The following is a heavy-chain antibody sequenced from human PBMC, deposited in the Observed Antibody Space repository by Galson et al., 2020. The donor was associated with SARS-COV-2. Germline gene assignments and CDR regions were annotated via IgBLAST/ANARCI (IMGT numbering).Heavy chain of an antibody. V-gene: IGHV3-33*01. CDR2: IWYDGSNK. Sequence: GESLKISCAASGFTFSSYGMHWVRQAPGKGLEWVAVIWYDGSNKYYADSVKGRFTISRDNSKNTLYLQMNSLRAEDTAVYYCARDRLLWFGVNGMDVWGQGTTVTVSS. CDR3: ARDRLLWFGVNGMDV. D-gene: IGHD3-10*01. J-gene: IGHJ6*02. CDR1: GFTFSSYG.